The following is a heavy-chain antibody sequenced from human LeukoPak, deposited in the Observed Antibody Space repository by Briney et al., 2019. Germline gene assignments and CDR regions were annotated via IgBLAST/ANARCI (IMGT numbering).Heavy chain of an antibody. CDR3: ARGDYGDFDY. CDR2: ISYDGSNK. J-gene: IGHJ4*02. D-gene: IGHD4-17*01. CDR1: GFTFSSYA. Sequence: GGSLRLSCAASGFTFSSYAMHWVHQAPGKGLEWVAVISYDGSNKYYADSVKGRFTISRDNSKNSLYLQMNSLRAEDTAVYYCARGDYGDFDYWGQGTLVTVSS. V-gene: IGHV3-30*04.